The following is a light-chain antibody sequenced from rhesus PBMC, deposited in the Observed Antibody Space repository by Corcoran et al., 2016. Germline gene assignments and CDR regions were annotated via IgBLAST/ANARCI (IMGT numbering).Light chain of an antibody. CDR1: QGINSW. CDR3: QQYDALPVT. V-gene: IGKV1-19*01. J-gene: IGKJ4*01. CDR2: DAF. Sequence: DIQMTQSPSSLSASVGDKVTLTCHASQGINSWLAWYQQKPGQAPKPPIFDAFRLQSGVPSRFSGNGSGTDYSLTISSLQPEEFATYYCQQYDALPVTFGGGTKVQIK.